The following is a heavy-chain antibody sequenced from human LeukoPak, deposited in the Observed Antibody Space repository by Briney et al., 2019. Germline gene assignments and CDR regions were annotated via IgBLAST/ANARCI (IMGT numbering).Heavy chain of an antibody. Sequence: GGSLRLSCAASGFTFSSYAMSWVRQAPGKRLEWVSTTISSGNSTYYPDSVKGRFTISRDNSKSTLYLQMNSLRAEDTAVYYCAKPYSTSSKFMFDYWGQGTLVTVSS. J-gene: IGHJ4*02. V-gene: IGHV3-23*01. D-gene: IGHD6-6*01. CDR2: TISSGNST. CDR3: AKPYSTSSKFMFDY. CDR1: GFTFSSYA.